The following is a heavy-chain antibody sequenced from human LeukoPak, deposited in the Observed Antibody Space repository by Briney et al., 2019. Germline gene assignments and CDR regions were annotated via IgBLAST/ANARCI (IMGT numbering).Heavy chain of an antibody. D-gene: IGHD3-16*01. CDR2: IYQSGSS. CDR1: GASVTSGGYY. Sequence: PSETLSLTCSVSGASVTSGGYYWAWIRRPPGERPEYIGSIYQSGSSYYNPSLKSRVTTSLETSKNQFSLRVTSVTAADTAVYYCAMTIGLYARSRFDSWGQGILVTVSS. V-gene: IGHV4-39*01. J-gene: IGHJ4*02. CDR3: AMTIGLYARSRFDS.